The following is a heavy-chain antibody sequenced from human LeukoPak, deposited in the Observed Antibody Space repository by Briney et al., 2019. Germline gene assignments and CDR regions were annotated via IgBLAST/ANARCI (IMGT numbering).Heavy chain of an antibody. J-gene: IGHJ3*02. Sequence: ASAKVSCRVSGYSLSDLSIHWVRHVPGKGLEWMGGFEPEEGDHGETIYAQNFEGRLTLTEDTLTDTAYMELLSLTSEDTAVYYCATDRLEIYALNIWGQGTMVTVSS. CDR1: GYSLSDLS. D-gene: IGHD1-1*01. CDR3: ATDRLEIYALNI. V-gene: IGHV1-24*01. CDR2: FEPEEGDHGET.